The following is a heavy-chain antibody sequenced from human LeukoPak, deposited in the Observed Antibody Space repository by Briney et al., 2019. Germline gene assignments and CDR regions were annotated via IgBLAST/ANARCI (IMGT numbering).Heavy chain of an antibody. CDR2: IYTSGST. V-gene: IGHV4-61*02. CDR1: GYSISSGSYY. J-gene: IGHJ4*02. D-gene: IGHD3-3*01. CDR3: ARDTDLEWFLDY. Sequence: SETLSLTCTVSGYSISSGSYYWSWIRQPAGKGLEWIGRIYTSGSTNYNPSLKSRVTISVDTSKNQFSLKLSSVTAADTAVYYCARDTDLEWFLDYWGQGTLVTVSS.